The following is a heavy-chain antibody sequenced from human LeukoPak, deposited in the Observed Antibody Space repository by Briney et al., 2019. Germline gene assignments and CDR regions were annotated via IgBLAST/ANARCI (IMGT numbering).Heavy chain of an antibody. J-gene: IGHJ4*02. D-gene: IGHD5-18*01. CDR3: AKGYSYAFDY. V-gene: IGHV3-30*18. CDR2: ISYGGYNK. Sequence: PGRSLRLSCAASGFTFSSYGMHWVRQAPGKGLEWVAVISYGGYNKFYADSAKGRFTISRDNSKNMLYLQMNGLRVEDTAVYYCAKGYSYAFDYWGQGTLVTVSS. CDR1: GFTFSSYG.